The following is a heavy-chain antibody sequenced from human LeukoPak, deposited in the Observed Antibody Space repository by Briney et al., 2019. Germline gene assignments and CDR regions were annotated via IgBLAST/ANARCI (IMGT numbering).Heavy chain of an antibody. CDR3: AREVDLGYDYVWGSYRY. J-gene: IGHJ4*02. CDR2: INPNSGGT. V-gene: IGHV1-2*02. CDR1: GYTFTGYY. D-gene: IGHD3-16*02. Sequence: ASVKVSCKASGYTFTGYYMHWVRQAPGQGLEWMGWINPNSGGTNYAQKFQGRVTMTRDTSISTAYMELSRLRSDDTAVYYCAREVDLGYDYVWGSYRYWGQGTLVTVSS.